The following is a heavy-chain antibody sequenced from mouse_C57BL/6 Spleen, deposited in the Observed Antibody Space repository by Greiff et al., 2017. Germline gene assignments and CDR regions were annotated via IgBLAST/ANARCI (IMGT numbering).Heavy chain of an antibody. CDR1: GYTFTDYY. V-gene: IGHV1-26*01. CDR2: INPNNGGT. CDR3: ARWGYDYDLDAMDY. Sequence: EVQLQQSGPELVKPGASVKISCKASGYTFTDYYMNWVKQSHGKSLEWIGDINPNNGGTSYNQKFKGKATLTVDKSSSTAYMELRSLTSEDSAVYYCARWGYDYDLDAMDYWGQGTSVTVSS. D-gene: IGHD2-4*01. J-gene: IGHJ4*01.